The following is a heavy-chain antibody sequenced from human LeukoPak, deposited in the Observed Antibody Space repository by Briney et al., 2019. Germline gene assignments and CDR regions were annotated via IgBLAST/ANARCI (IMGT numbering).Heavy chain of an antibody. V-gene: IGHV4-39*01. CDR3: TKNDVGDYGT. CDR2: VFHTGTA. D-gene: IGHD4-17*01. J-gene: IGHJ5*02. CDR1: GASISRTTYY. Sequence: SETLSLTCSVSGASISRTTYYWGWIRQPPGKGLEWIGSVFHTGTAYYNPSLRSRVTLSVDTSKNQFSLKMSSVAAADTAVYYCTKNDVGDYGTWGQGTLVAVSS.